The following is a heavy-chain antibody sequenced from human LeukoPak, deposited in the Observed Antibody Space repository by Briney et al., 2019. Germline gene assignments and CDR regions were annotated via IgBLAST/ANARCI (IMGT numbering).Heavy chain of an antibody. CDR2: IYYSGST. D-gene: IGHD2-21*02. CDR3: ARSCGGDCYSFDY. J-gene: IGHJ4*02. V-gene: IGHV4-31*03. Sequence: SETLSLTCTVSGGSISSGGYYWSWIRLHPGKGLEWIGYIYYSGSTYYNPSLKSRVTISVDTSKNQFSLKLSSVTAADTAVYYCARSCGGDCYSFDYWGQGTLVTVSS. CDR1: GGSISSGGYY.